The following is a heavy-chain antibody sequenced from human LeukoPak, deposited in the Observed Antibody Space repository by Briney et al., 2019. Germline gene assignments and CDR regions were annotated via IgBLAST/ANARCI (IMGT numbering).Heavy chain of an antibody. Sequence: GGSLRLSCAASGFTFSSYSMKWVRQAPGKGLEWVSYISSSSSTIYYADSVKGRFTISRDNAKNSLYLQMNSLRAEDTAVYYCARGDAGILNYWGQGTLVTVSS. J-gene: IGHJ4*02. D-gene: IGHD6-13*01. V-gene: IGHV3-48*04. CDR2: ISSSSSTI. CDR3: ARGDAGILNY. CDR1: GFTFSSYS.